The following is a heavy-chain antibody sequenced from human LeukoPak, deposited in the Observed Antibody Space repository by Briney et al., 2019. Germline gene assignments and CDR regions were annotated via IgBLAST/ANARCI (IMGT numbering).Heavy chain of an antibody. V-gene: IGHV3-23*01. J-gene: IGHJ6*02. Sequence: GGSLRLSCAASGFTFSSYAMSWVRQAPGNGLEWVSAISGSGGSTYYADSVKGRFTISRDNSKNTLYLQMNSLRAEGTAVYYCAKAKRDSSGWFSDYYYGMDVWGQGTTVTVSS. CDR3: AKAKRDSSGWFSDYYYGMDV. D-gene: IGHD6-19*01. CDR1: GFTFSSYA. CDR2: ISGSGGST.